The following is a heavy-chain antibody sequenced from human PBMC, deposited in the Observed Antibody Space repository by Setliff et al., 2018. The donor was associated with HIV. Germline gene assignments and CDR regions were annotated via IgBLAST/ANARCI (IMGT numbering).Heavy chain of an antibody. CDR2: IYYSGST. CDR3: ARVRFNFDNVRCFDL. Sequence: SETLSLTCTVSGGSITYGGHYWSWIRQHPGKGLELIGYIYYSGSTYYNPSLKSRLTISVDTSKNQFSLKLSSVTAADTATYFCARVRFNFDNVRCFDLWGPGTLVTVSS. J-gene: IGHJ2*01. D-gene: IGHD1-20*01. CDR1: GGSITYGGHY. V-gene: IGHV4-31*03.